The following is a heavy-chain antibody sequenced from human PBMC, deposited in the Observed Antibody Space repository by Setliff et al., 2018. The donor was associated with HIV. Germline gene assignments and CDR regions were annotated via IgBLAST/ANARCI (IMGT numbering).Heavy chain of an antibody. CDR2: IYYSGST. D-gene: IGHD6-13*01. CDR3: ARDGGGSSWYRESAFDI. Sequence: SETLSLTCTVSGGSISPYYWSWIRQPPGKGLEWIGSIYYSGSTNYNPSLKSRVTISVDTSKNQFSLKLSSVTDADTAVYYCARDGGGSSWYRESAFDIWGQGTMVTVSS. CDR1: GGSISPYY. V-gene: IGHV4-59*01. J-gene: IGHJ3*02.